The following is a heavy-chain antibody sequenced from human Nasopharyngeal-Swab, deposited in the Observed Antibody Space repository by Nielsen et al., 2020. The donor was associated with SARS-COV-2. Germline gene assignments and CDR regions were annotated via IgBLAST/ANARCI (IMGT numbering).Heavy chain of an antibody. CDR3: ARDYPDH. CDR2: INPNGGAT. V-gene: IGHV1-2*02. J-gene: IGHJ5*02. CDR1: GYTFIYYY. Sequence: ASVKVSCNASGYTFIYYYINWVRQAPGQGLEWLGWINPNGGATKYGQNFQGRGTMTTDTSITTAYLEINNLRSDDTAVYYCARDYPDHWGQGTLVTVSS.